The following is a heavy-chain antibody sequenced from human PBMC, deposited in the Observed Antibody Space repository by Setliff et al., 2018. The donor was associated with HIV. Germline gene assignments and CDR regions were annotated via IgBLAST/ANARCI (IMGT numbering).Heavy chain of an antibody. J-gene: IGHJ6*02. CDR3: ARDRGRGSGSPTRKYYYYGMDV. D-gene: IGHD3-10*01. CDR1: GGSISSGSYY. Sequence: LSLTCTVSGGSISSGSYYWSWIRQPAGKGLEWIGRIHTSGSTNYNPSLKSRVTISVDTSKSKYSLKLKSVTTADTAVYYCARDRGRGSGSPTRKYYYYGMDVWGQGTTVTVS. V-gene: IGHV4-61*02. CDR2: IHTSGST.